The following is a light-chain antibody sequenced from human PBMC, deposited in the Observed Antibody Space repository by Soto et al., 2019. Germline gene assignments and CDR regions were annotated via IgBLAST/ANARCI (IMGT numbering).Light chain of an antibody. Sequence: EIVLTQSPGTLSLSPGERATLSCRASQSLTKDYLAWYQQKPGQSPRLLIDDASYRATGIPDRFSGSGSGTEVTLTISGLEPEDSAVYYCQQCETSPLTFGQGTNVEIK. V-gene: IGKV3-20*01. CDR1: QSLTKDY. J-gene: IGKJ1*01. CDR3: QQCETSPLT. CDR2: DAS.